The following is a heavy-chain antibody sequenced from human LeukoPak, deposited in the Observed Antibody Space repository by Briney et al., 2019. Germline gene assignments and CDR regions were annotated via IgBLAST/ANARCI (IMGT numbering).Heavy chain of an antibody. Sequence: PSETLSLTCTVSGGSISSYYWSWIRQPAGKGLEWIGRIYTSGSTNYNPSLKSRVTMSVDTSKNQFSLKLSSVTAADTAVYYCARMVGWGARRHYYYYMDVWGKGTTVTISS. J-gene: IGHJ6*03. CDR3: ARMVGWGARRHYYYYMDV. CDR1: GGSISSYY. CDR2: IYTSGST. D-gene: IGHD1-26*01. V-gene: IGHV4-4*07.